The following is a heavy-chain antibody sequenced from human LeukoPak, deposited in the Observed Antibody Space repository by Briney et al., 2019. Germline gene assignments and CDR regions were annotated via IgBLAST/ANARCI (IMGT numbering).Heavy chain of an antibody. J-gene: IGHJ6*03. CDR3: ARDRRGYYGTFYMDV. CDR1: GFTFSDYE. Sequence: GGSLRLSCAASGFTFSDYEMNWVRQAPGKGLEWMANIKQDGSEKYYVDSVKGRFTISRDNAKNSLYLQMNSLRAEDTAVYYCARDRRGYYGTFYMDVWGKGTTVTISS. CDR2: IKQDGSEK. D-gene: IGHD3-10*01. V-gene: IGHV3-7*01.